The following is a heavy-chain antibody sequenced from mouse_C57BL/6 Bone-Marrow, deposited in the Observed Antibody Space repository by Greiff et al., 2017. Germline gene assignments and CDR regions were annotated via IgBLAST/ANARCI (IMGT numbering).Heavy chain of an antibody. D-gene: IGHD6-2*01. Sequence: QVQLKESGPGLVAPSQSLSITCTVSGYSLTSYGVDWVRQPPGQGLEWLGVIWGGGSTNYNSALMSRLSISKDNSKSQVFLQMSSLQTDDTAMYYCAKHSWSLFAYWGQGTLVTVSA. CDR2: IWGGGST. CDR1: GYSLTSYG. CDR3: AKHSWSLFAY. V-gene: IGHV2-9*01. J-gene: IGHJ3*01.